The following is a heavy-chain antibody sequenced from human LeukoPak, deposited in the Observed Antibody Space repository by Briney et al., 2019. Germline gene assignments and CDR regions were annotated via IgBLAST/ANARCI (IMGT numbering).Heavy chain of an antibody. J-gene: IGHJ4*02. CDR2: FDPGAGEI. CDR1: GDTLSELT. CDR3: AAGGIYSLLDY. V-gene: IGHV1-24*01. D-gene: IGHD3-10*01. Sequence: GASVKVSCKVSGDTLSELTMHWVRHAPGKRLEWMGGFDPGAGEILYAQQFQGRVTMTEDTSTDTAYMELTSLRSEDSGVYFCAAGGIYSLLDYWGQGTLVTVSS.